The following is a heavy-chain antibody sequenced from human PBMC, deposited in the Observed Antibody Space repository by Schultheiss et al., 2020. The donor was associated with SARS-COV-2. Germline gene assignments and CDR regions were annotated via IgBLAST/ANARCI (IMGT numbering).Heavy chain of an antibody. Sequence: GESLKISCAASGFTFSSYAMHWVRQAPGKGLEWVSYISTGSWTIYYADSVKGRFTISRDNAKNSLYLQMNSLRAEDTAVYYCAREGPDYGDYFSFGMDVWGQGTAVTVSS. J-gene: IGHJ6*02. CDR2: ISTGSWTI. V-gene: IGHV3-48*04. CDR1: GFTFSSYA. D-gene: IGHD4-17*01. CDR3: AREGPDYGDYFSFGMDV.